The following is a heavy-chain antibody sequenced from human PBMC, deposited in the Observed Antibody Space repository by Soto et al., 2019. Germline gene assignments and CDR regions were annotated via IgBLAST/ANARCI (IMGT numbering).Heavy chain of an antibody. V-gene: IGHV3-30-3*01. CDR2: ISYDGSNK. J-gene: IGHJ6*02. Sequence: QVQLVESGGGVVQPGRSLRLSCAASGFTFSSYAMHWVRQAPGTGLEWVAGISYDGSNKYYADSVKGRFTISRDNSKNTLYLQMNSMRAEDTAVYDCARRGIRGAVSYDYGMDVWGQGTTVTVSS. D-gene: IGHD3-16*01. CDR1: GFTFSSYA. CDR3: ARRGIRGAVSYDYGMDV.